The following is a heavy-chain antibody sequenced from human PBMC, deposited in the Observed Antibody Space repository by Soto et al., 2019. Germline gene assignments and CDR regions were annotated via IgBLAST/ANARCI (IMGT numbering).Heavy chain of an antibody. CDR1: GYSFTSYW. CDR3: ARQTVNYDFWSGYYNYYYYYGMDA. CDR2: IDPSDSYT. Sequence: GESLKISCKGSGYSFTSYWISWVRQMPGKGLEWMGRIDPSDSYTNYSPSFQGHVTISADKSISTAYLQWSSLKASDTAMYYCARQTVNYDFWSGYYNYYYYYGMDAWGQGTTVTVSS. V-gene: IGHV5-10-1*01. D-gene: IGHD3-3*01. J-gene: IGHJ6*02.